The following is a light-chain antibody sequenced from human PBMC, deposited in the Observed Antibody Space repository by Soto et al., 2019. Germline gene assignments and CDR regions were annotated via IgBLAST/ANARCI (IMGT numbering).Light chain of an antibody. V-gene: IGKV1-5*01. CDR3: KKYNSFSWT. J-gene: IGKJ1*01. CDR1: QSITIW. Sequence: DIQMTQSPSTLSASVGDSVTITCRASQSITIWLAWYQQKPGKAPKLLIYDASSLEGGVPSRFSGSGSGTEFTLTISGLQPDDFATYYCKKYNSFSWTVGKGNKVDIK. CDR2: DAS.